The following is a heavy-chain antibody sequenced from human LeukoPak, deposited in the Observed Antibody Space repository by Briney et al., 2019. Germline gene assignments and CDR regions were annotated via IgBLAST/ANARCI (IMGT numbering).Heavy chain of an antibody. CDR1: GFTFSSYA. V-gene: IGHV3-30*04. CDR3: ATSPFAPGYSSSWYYYYGMDV. CDR2: ISYDGSNK. J-gene: IGHJ6*04. D-gene: IGHD6-13*01. Sequence: GGSLKLSCEASGFTFSSYAMHWVRQAPGKGLEWVAVISYDGSNKYYADSVKGRFTISRDNSKNTLYLQMNSLRAEDTAVYYCATSPFAPGYSSSWYYYYGMDVWGKGTTVTVSS.